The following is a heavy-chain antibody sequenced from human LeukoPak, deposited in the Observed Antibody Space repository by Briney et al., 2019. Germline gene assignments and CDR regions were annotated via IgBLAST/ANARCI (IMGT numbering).Heavy chain of an antibody. Sequence: EASVKVSCKASGYTFTGYGISWVRQAPGQGLEWMGWISAYNGNTNYAQKLQGRVTMTTDTSTSTAYMELRSLRSDDTAVYYCARDRGIAARFLYFDYWGQGTLVTVSS. D-gene: IGHD6-6*01. V-gene: IGHV1-18*01. CDR2: ISAYNGNT. J-gene: IGHJ4*02. CDR1: GYTFTGYG. CDR3: ARDRGIAARFLYFDY.